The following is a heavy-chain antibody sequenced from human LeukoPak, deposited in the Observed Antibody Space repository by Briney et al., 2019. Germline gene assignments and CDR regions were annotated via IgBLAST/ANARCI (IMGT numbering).Heavy chain of an antibody. Sequence: VASVKVSCKASGYTFTNYGISWVRQAPGQGLEWMGWNSAYNGNTNYAQKFQGRVTMTTDTSTSTAYMELRSLRSDDTAVYYCARGDIGGWGSDFDYWGQGTLVTVSS. CDR3: ARGDIGGWGSDFDY. V-gene: IGHV1-18*01. CDR1: GYTFTNYG. J-gene: IGHJ4*02. CDR2: NSAYNGNT. D-gene: IGHD7-27*01.